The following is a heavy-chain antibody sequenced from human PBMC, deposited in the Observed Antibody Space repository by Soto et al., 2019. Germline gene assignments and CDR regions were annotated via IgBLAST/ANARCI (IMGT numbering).Heavy chain of an antibody. CDR3: TKDAIPMTTVTPDFDY. D-gene: IGHD4-4*01. Sequence: EVQLVESGGGLAQSGRSLRLSCAASGFNFDDYGMHWVRKAPGKGLEWVSSISWDGGNIDYANSVRGRFTISRDNAKNSLYLQMNSLRPEDTAFYYCTKDAIPMTTVTPDFDYWGQGTLVTVSS. V-gene: IGHV3-9*01. CDR1: GFNFDDYG. J-gene: IGHJ4*02. CDR2: ISWDGGNI.